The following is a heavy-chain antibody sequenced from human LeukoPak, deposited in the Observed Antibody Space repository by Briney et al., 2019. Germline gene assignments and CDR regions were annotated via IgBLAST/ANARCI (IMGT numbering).Heavy chain of an antibody. CDR2: ISAYNGNR. D-gene: IGHD6-13*01. Sequence: ASVKVSCKTSGYTFTSYGIIWVRQAPGQGLEWMGGISAYNGNRNYAQKLQGRVTMTTDTSTSTAYMELRSLRSDDTAVYYCARGGPGWDSSSWYHYWGQGTLVTVSS. V-gene: IGHV1-18*01. J-gene: IGHJ4*02. CDR1: GYTFTSYG. CDR3: ARGGPGWDSSSWYHY.